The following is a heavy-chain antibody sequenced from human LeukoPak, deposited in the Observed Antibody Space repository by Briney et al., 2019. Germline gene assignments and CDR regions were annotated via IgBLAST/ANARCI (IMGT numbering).Heavy chain of an antibody. CDR3: ARLLGSSGYAGDWYFDL. V-gene: IGHV4-4*07. D-gene: IGHD3-22*01. Sequence: NPSETLSLTCSVSGASITRYYWTWIRQPVGKGLEWFGRLYTNGTVNYNPSLRSRVTMSRDTSRNQLSLKLTSVTAADTAVYYCARLLGSSGYAGDWYFDLWGPGALATVSS. J-gene: IGHJ2*01. CDR2: LYTNGTV. CDR1: GASITRYY.